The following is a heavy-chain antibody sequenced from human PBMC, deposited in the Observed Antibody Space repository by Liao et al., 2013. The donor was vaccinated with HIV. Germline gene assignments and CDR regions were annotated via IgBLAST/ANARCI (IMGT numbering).Heavy chain of an antibody. Sequence: QVQLQESGPGLVKPSETLSLTCTVSGASISSGDYYWSWIRQSAGRGLEWIGRIYTSGNTNYNPSLKTRVTISLDASSNQFSLKLSSVTAADTAIYYCARSHFGSGTYYGRDFDYWGQGTLVTVSS. V-gene: IGHV4-61*02. J-gene: IGHJ4*02. D-gene: IGHD3-10*01. CDR3: ARSHFGSGTYYGRDFDY. CDR2: IYTSGNT. CDR1: GASISSGDYY.